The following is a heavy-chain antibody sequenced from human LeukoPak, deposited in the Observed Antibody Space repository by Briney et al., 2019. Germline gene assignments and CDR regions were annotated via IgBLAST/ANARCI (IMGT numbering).Heavy chain of an antibody. CDR1: GYTFTGYY. Sequence: ASVKVSCKASGYTFTGYYMHWVRQAPGQGLEWMGWINPNSGGTNYAQKFQGRVTMTRDTSISTAYMELSRLRSDDTAVYYCAREVYSDLNWNWDYWGQGTLVTVSS. CDR2: INPNSGGT. V-gene: IGHV1-2*02. D-gene: IGHD1-1*01. J-gene: IGHJ4*02. CDR3: AREVYSDLNWNWDY.